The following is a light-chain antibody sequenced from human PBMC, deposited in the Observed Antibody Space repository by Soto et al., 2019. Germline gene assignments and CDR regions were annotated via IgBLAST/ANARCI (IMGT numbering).Light chain of an antibody. J-gene: IGKJ2*01. Sequence: DIHMTQSPSSLSASVGDRVTITCRASQSISSYFNGYQQKPGKAPKLLIYASSSLQSGVPSRFSGSGSGTDFTLTISSLQPEDFATYYCQQSYSTPYTFGQGTKLEIK. CDR3: QQSYSTPYT. CDR2: ASS. V-gene: IGKV1-39*01. CDR1: QSISSY.